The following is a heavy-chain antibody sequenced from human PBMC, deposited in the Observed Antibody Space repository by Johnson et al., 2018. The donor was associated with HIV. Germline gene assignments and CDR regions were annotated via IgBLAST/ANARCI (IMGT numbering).Heavy chain of an antibody. Sequence: VQLVESGGGVVQPGRSLRLSCAASGCTFSSYAMHWVRQAQGKGLEWVSGINWYGGSTGYADSVKGRFTISRDNAKNSLYLQMNRLRAEDTALYYCAKDGASYGGAFDIWGQGTMVTVSS. CDR1: GCTFSSYA. D-gene: IGHD1-26*01. CDR2: INWYGGST. J-gene: IGHJ3*02. V-gene: IGHV3-9*01. CDR3: AKDGASYGGAFDI.